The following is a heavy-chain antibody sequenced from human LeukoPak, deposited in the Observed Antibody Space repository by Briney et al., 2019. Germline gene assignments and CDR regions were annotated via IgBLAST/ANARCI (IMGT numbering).Heavy chain of an antibody. CDR2: MNPDSGRT. J-gene: IGHJ4*02. V-gene: IGHV1-8*02. CDR3: ARAKGSFWPNC. D-gene: IGHD1-26*01. CDR1: GYTFTSYD. Sequence: ASVKVSCKSSGYTFTSYDINWVRQATGQGLEWMGWMNPDSGRTGYAQRFQGRLTMAWNTSISTSYMELSSLKSEDTAVYYCARAKGSFWPNCWGQATLVTVSS.